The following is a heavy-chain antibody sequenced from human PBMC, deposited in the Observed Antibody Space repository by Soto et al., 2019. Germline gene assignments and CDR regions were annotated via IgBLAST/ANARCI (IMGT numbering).Heavy chain of an antibody. Sequence: PSETLSLTCTVSGGSISSGGYYWSWIRQHPGKGLEWIGYIYYSGSTYYNPSLKSRVTISVDTSKNQFSLKLSSVTAADTAVYYCARVHSSSSRWFDPWGQGTLVTVSS. CDR1: GGSISSGGYY. D-gene: IGHD6-6*01. V-gene: IGHV4-31*03. CDR3: ARVHSSSSRWFDP. CDR2: IYYSGST. J-gene: IGHJ5*02.